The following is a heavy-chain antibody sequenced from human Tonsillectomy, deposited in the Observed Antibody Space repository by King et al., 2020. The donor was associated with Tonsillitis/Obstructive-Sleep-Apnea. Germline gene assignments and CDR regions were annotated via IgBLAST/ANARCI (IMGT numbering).Heavy chain of an antibody. CDR1: GFTFSIYE. J-gene: IGHJ6*02. CDR3: AREAEKYYGMDV. Sequence: VQLVESGGGLVQPGGSLRLSCAASGFTFSIYEMNWVRQAPGKGLEWVSYIGSSGSTRYYADSVKGRFTISRDNAKNSLYLQMNSLRAEDTAVYYCAREAEKYYGMDVWGQGTTVIVSS. CDR2: IGSSGSTR. D-gene: IGHD6-19*01. V-gene: IGHV3-48*03.